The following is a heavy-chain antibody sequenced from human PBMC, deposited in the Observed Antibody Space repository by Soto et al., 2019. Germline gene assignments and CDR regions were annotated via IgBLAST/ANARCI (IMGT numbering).Heavy chain of an antibody. CDR2: ISWDGLAQ. CDR1: GFTFSRSG. V-gene: IGHV3-30*18. J-gene: IGHJ4*02. CDR3: AKETIQVGGPNYFDY. Sequence: ESGGGVVQPGRSLRLLCEASGFTFSRSGMHWVRQAPGMGLEWVAVISWDGLAQYYGDSVKGRFTISRDNSQSTLYLQMNSLRAEDTAIYYCAKETIQVGGPNYFDYWGQGVLVTVSS. D-gene: IGHD1-1*01.